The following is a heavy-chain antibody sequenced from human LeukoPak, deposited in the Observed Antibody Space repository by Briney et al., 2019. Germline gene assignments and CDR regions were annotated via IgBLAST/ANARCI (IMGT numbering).Heavy chain of an antibody. CDR1: GGSFSGYY. CDR3: ASRIPGYYMDV. V-gene: IGHV4-34*01. D-gene: IGHD2/OR15-2a*01. J-gene: IGHJ6*03. CDR2: INHSGST. Sequence: SETLSLTCAVYGGSFSGYYWSWIRQPPGKGLEWIGEINHSGSTNYNPSLKSRVTISVDTSKNQFSLKLSSVTAADTAVYYCASRIPGYYMDVWGKGTTVTVS.